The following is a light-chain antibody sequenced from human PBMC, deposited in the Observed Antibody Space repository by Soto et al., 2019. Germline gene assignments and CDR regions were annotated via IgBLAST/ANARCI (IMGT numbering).Light chain of an antibody. CDR2: EVS. CDR3: SSYAVNTRV. V-gene: IGLV2-8*01. J-gene: IGLJ1*01. CDR1: SSDVGGYNY. Sequence: QSVLTQPPSASGSPGQSVTISCTGTSSDVGGYNYVSWYQQHPGKAPKLMIYEVSKRPSGVPDRFSGSKSGNTASLTVSGLQAEDEADYYCSSYAVNTRVCVTGTKVTVL.